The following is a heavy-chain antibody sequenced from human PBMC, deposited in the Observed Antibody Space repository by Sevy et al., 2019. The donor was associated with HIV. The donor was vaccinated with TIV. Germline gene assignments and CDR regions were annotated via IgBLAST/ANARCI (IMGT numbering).Heavy chain of an antibody. Sequence: GGSLRLSCAASGFTFSGNWMNWVRQAPGKGLEWVANIHPVGGDKHYVDFVEGRFTISRDNAKNLLFLQMNSLRVEDTAVYYCAHVTFGRYESWGQGTLVTVSS. CDR3: AHVTFGRYES. J-gene: IGHJ4*02. V-gene: IGHV3-7*01. CDR2: IHPVGGDK. CDR1: GFTFSGNW. D-gene: IGHD3-16*01.